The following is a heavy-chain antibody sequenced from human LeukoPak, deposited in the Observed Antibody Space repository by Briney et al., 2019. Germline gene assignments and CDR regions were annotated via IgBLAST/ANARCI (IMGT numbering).Heavy chain of an antibody. CDR3: ARDYGQLVFDY. CDR2: IYYSGST. J-gene: IGHJ4*02. V-gene: IGHV4-59*01. D-gene: IGHD6-6*01. Sequence: SETLSLTCTVSGGSISSYYWSWIRQPPGKGLEWIGYIYYSGSTNYNPPLKSRVTISVDTSKNQFSLKLSSVTAADTAVYYCARDYGQLVFDYWGQGTLVTVSS. CDR1: GGSISSYY.